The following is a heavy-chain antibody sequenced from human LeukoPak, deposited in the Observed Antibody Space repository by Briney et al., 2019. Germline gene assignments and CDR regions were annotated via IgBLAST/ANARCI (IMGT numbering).Heavy chain of an antibody. CDR3: ARVRNWGYYDSSGFDGY. CDR2: IYYSGST. V-gene: IGHV4-59*12. J-gene: IGHJ4*02. CDR1: GGSISSYY. D-gene: IGHD3-22*01. Sequence: SETLSLTCTVSGGSISSYYWSWIRQPPGKGLEWIGYIYYSGSTNYNPSLKSRVTISVDTSKNQFSLKLSSVTAADTAVYYCARVRNWGYYDSSGFDGYWGQGTLVTVSS.